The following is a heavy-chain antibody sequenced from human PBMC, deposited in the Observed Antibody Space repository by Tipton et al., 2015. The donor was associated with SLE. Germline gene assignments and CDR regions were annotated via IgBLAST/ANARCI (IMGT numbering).Heavy chain of an antibody. D-gene: IGHD2-8*02. J-gene: IGHJ4*01. CDR2: IHYSGTS. CDR3: GRHKCVSRYCPLDY. V-gene: IGHV4-39*01. Sequence: TLSLTCSVSGGSISHSGYNWGWFRQTPGKGLEWFGSIHYSGTSYYNPSLSSRVTISVDTSKNEFSLKLSSMTASDTAIYYCGRHKCVSRYCPLDYWGHGIQVTVSS. CDR1: GGSISHSGYN.